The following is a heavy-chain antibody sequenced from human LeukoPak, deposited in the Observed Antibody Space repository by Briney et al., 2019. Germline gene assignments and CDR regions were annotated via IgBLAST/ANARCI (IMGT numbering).Heavy chain of an antibody. V-gene: IGHV3-48*03. CDR3: AHISSSWPDY. CDR2: ISSSGSTK. Sequence: TGGSLRLSCAASGFTFSSYEMNWVRQAPGKGLEWVSYISSSGSTKYYADSVKGRFTISRDNAKNSLYLQMNSLRAEDTAVYYCAHISSSWPDYWGQGTLVTVSS. J-gene: IGHJ4*02. D-gene: IGHD6-13*01. CDR1: GFTFSSYE.